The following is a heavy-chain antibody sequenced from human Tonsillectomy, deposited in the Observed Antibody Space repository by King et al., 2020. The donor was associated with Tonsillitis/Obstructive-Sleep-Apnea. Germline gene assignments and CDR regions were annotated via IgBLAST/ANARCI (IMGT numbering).Heavy chain of an antibody. CDR2: IYYSGST. CDR3: ARGYCTRGTYSSAYYYNMDV. J-gene: IGHJ6*03. CDR1: GGSISSHY. V-gene: IGHV4-59*08. Sequence: QLQESGPGLVKPSETLSLTCTVSGGSISSHYWSWIRQPPGKGLEWIGYIYYSGSTDYNPSLKSRVTMSVDTSKNQFSLKLTSVSAADTAVYYCARGYCTRGTYSSAYYYNMDVWATGPTAPVSS. D-gene: IGHD2-8*02.